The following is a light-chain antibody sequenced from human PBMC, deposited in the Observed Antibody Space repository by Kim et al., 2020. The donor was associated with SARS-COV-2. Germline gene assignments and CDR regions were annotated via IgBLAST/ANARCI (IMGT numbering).Light chain of an antibody. CDR1: SSNIGAGNE. CDR2: ANT. Sequence: VTMSCTRSSSNIGAGNEVHWYQQQPGTAPKLVIYANTNRPSGIPDRFSGSKSGTSASLAITGLLAADEADYYCQSYDSGLGGSVFGTGTKVTVL. V-gene: IGLV1-40*01. J-gene: IGLJ1*01. CDR3: QSYDSGLGGSV.